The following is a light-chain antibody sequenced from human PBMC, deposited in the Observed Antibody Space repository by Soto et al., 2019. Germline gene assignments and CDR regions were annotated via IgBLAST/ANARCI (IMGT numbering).Light chain of an antibody. V-gene: IGKV3D-20*02. CDR2: GVS. Sequence: IVLTQSPGTLSLSPGERATLSCRASQTGSNSYLAWYQQKSGQAPRLLIYGVSTRATGIPDRFSGSGSGTEFALTISSLEPEDFAVYYCQQRSNWPSITFGQGTRLEIK. CDR1: QTGSNSY. J-gene: IGKJ5*01. CDR3: QQRSNWPSIT.